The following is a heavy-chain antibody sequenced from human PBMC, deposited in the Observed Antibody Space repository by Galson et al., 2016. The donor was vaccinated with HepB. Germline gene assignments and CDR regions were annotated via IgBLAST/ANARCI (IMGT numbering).Heavy chain of an antibody. Sequence: SLRLSCAASGFTFKDYALSWVRQAPGKGLEWVSTVGHSGGTYYGDIAKGRFTISRDNTKNNLYLQMNSLRAEDTALYYCAKVPHVRGDSWVDFWGQGALVTVSS. CDR1: GFTFKDYA. CDR3: AKVPHVRGDSWVDF. D-gene: IGHD6-13*01. V-gene: IGHV3-23*01. CDR2: VGHSGGT. J-gene: IGHJ4*02.